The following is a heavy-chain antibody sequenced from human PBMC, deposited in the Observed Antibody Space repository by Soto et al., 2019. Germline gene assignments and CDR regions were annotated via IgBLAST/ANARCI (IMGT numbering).Heavy chain of an antibody. D-gene: IGHD3-22*01. CDR2: INHSGST. CDR1: GGSFSGYY. V-gene: IGHV4-34*01. J-gene: IGHJ6*02. CDR3: ARGPRVGYDSSGYNYYYYGMDV. Sequence: SETLSLTCAVYGGSFSGYYWSWIRQPPGKGLEWIGEINHSGSTNYNPSLKSRVTISVDTSKNQFSLKLSSVTAADTAVYYCARGPRVGYDSSGYNYYYYGMDVWGQGTTVTVSS.